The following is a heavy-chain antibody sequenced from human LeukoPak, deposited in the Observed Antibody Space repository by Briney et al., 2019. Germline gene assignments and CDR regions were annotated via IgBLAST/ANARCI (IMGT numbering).Heavy chain of an antibody. CDR2: IYYSGST. D-gene: IGHD2-15*01. V-gene: IGHV4-31*03. CDR3: ARGYCSGGSCYWFDP. CDR1: GGSISSGGYY. J-gene: IGHJ5*02. Sequence: SETLSLTCTVSGGSISSGGYYWSWIRQHPGKGLEWIGYIYYSGSTYYNPSLKSRVTISVDTSKNQFSLKLSSVTAADTAVYYCARGYCSGGSCYWFDPWGQGTLVTVSS.